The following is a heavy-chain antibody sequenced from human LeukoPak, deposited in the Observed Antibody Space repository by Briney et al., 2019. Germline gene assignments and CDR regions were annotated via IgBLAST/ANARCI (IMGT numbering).Heavy chain of an antibody. CDR1: GYTFTSYG. V-gene: IGHV1-18*01. CDR2: TSAYNGNT. J-gene: IGHJ4*02. D-gene: IGHD6-13*01. CDR3: AREPELSGYSSSWLPFDY. Sequence: ASVKVSCKASGYTFTSYGISWVRQAPGQGLEWMGWTSAYNGNTNYAQKLQGRVTMTTDTSTSTAYMELRSLRSDDTAVYYCAREPELSGYSSSWLPFDYWGQGTLVTVSS.